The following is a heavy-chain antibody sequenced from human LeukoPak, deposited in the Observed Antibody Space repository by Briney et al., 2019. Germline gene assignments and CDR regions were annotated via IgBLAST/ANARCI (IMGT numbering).Heavy chain of an antibody. CDR1: GGSFSGYY. Sequence: SETLSLTCAVYGGSFSGYYWSWIRQPPGKGLEWIGEINHSGSTHYNPSLKSRVTISVDTSKNQFSLKLSSVTAADTAVYYCARDQQIAAAGIFDYWGQGTLVTVSS. CDR3: ARDQQIAAAGIFDY. D-gene: IGHD6-13*01. V-gene: IGHV4-34*01. CDR2: INHSGST. J-gene: IGHJ4*02.